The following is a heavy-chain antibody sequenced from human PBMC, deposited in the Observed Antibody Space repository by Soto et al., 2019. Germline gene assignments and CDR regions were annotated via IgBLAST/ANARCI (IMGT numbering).Heavy chain of an antibody. J-gene: IGHJ4*02. CDR3: ARRQTGVPI. CDR2: IHHSGST. D-gene: IGHD2-8*02. CDR1: GGSISSSDW. V-gene: IGHV4-4*02. Sequence: QVQLQESGPGLVKPSGTLSLTCAVSGGSISSSDWWSWVRQPPGKGLEWVGEIHHSGSTNYNPSLKSRVTISVDKSEKQFSLNLNSVTAADTAVYYCARRQTGVPIWGQGTLVTVSS.